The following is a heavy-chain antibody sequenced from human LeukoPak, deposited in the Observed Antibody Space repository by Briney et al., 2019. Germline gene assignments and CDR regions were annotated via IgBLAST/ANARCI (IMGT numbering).Heavy chain of an antibody. J-gene: IGHJ4*02. CDR1: GGSISSYY. D-gene: IGHD3-3*01. CDR3: ARDRGVNDLDY. Sequence: SETLSLTCTVSGGSISSYYWSWIRQPPGKGLEWIGYIYYSGSTNYNPSLKSRVTISVDTSKNQFSLKLSSVTAADTAVYYCARDRGVNDLDYWGQGTLVTVSS. CDR2: IYYSGST. V-gene: IGHV4-59*01.